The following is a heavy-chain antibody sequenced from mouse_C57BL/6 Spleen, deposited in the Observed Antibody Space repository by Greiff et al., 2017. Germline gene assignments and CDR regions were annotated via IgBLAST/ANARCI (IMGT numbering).Heavy chain of an antibody. D-gene: IGHD2-3*01. CDR3: ARSDGYYEDC. CDR1: GYSFTSYY. CDR2: IYPGSGNT. J-gene: IGHJ2*01. Sequence: LVESGPELVKPGASVKISCKASGYSFTSYYIHWVKQRPGQGLEWIGWIYPGSGNTKYNEKFKGKATLTADTSSSTAYMQLSSLTSEDSAVYYCARSDGYYEDCWGQGTTLTVSS. V-gene: IGHV1-66*01.